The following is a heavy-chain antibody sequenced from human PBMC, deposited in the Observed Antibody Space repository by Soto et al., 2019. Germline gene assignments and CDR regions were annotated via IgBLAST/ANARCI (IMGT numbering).Heavy chain of an antibody. CDR2: IYYSGST. Sequence: TSETLSLTCTVSGGSISSSGYYWGWIRQPPGKGLEWIGSIYYSGSTYYNPSLESRVTISVDTSKNQFSLKLSSVTAADTAVYYCARLQYQLLGWFDPWGQGTLVTVSS. CDR3: ARLQYQLLGWFDP. V-gene: IGHV4-39*01. D-gene: IGHD2-2*01. CDR1: GGSISSSGYY. J-gene: IGHJ5*02.